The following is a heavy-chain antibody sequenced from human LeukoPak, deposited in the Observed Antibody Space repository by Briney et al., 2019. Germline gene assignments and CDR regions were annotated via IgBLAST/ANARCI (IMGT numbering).Heavy chain of an antibody. CDR2: IYHSGST. CDR1: GGSISSGGYY. Sequence: SQTLSLTCTVSGGSISSGGYYWSWIRQPPGKGLEWIGYIYHSGSTYYDPSLKSRVTISVDRSKNQFSLKLSSVTAADTAVYYCARVGSPDCSSTSCYDYYYYYMDVWGKGTTVTVSS. V-gene: IGHV4-30-2*01. D-gene: IGHD2-2*01. J-gene: IGHJ6*03. CDR3: ARVGSPDCSSTSCYDYYYYYMDV.